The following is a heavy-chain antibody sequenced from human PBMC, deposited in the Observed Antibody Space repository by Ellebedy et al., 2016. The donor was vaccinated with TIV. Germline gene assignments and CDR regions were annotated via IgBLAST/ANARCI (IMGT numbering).Heavy chain of an antibody. CDR1: GYSFTSYW. D-gene: IGHD3-10*01. CDR2: IYPGDSDT. J-gene: IGHJ4*02. Sequence: PGGSLRLSCKGSGYSFTSYWIGWVRQMPGKGLEWMGIIYPGDSDTRYSPSFQGQVTISADKSISIAYMQWSSLKASDTAMYYCARRGSGDTPDYWGQGTQVTVSS. CDR3: ARRGSGDTPDY. V-gene: IGHV5-51*01.